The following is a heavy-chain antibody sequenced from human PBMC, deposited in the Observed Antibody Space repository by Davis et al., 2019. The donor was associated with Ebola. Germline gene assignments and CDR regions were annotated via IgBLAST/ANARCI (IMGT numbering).Heavy chain of an antibody. CDR2: IDPSDSYT. J-gene: IGHJ4*02. CDR3: PRGTDSGYDVVY. D-gene: IGHD5-12*01. Sequence: SCWGSGDSFTSYWFIWVRQMPGKGLESVGRIDPSDSYTNYRLSFQGHVTISADKSISTAYLQWSSLKASDTAMYYCPRGTDSGYDVVYCGQGTLVTVSS. CDR1: GDSFTSYW. V-gene: IGHV5-10-1*01.